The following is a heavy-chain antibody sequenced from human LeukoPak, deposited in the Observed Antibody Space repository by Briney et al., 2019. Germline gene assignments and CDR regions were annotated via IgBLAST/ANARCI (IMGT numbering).Heavy chain of an antibody. CDR2: INSDGSST. Sequence: GGSLRLSCAASGFTFSGYWMYWVRQAPGKGLVWVSLINSDGSSTNYADSVKGRFTISRDNAKNTLYLQVNSLRADDSAVYYCARHLGTYSDHWGLGTLVTVSS. D-gene: IGHD7-27*01. CDR1: GFTFSGYW. CDR3: ARHLGTYSDH. V-gene: IGHV3-74*01. J-gene: IGHJ4*02.